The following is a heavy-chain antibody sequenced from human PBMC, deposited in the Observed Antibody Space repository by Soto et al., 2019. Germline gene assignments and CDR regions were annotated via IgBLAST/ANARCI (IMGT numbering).Heavy chain of an antibody. V-gene: IGHV4-34*01. D-gene: IGHD3-3*01. CDR3: ARSRHDFWSGPPCRRTQYDFDY. Sequence: PSDTVSLTXAVCGGSFCGYYWSWIRQPPGKGLEWIGEINHSGSTNYNPSLKSRVTISVDTSKNQFSLKLSSVTAADTAVYYCARSRHDFWSGPPCRRTQYDFDYWGEGTLVTVSS. CDR1: GGSFCGYY. CDR2: INHSGST. J-gene: IGHJ4*02.